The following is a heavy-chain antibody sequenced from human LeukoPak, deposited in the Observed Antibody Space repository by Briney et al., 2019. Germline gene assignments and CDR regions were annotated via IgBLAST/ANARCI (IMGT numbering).Heavy chain of an antibody. Sequence: GGSLRLSCAASGFTFSNYDMHWVRQRTGKRLEWVSAIGTAGDTYYPGSVKGRFTISRENAENSLYLQMNSLRAGDTAVYYCARMRLGQYYMDVWGKGTTVTISS. CDR1: GFTFSNYD. V-gene: IGHV3-13*01. CDR2: IGTAGDT. CDR3: ARMRLGQYYMDV. J-gene: IGHJ6*03. D-gene: IGHD4-11*01.